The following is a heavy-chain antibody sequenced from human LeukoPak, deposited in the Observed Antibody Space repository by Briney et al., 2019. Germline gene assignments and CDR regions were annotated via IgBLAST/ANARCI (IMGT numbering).Heavy chain of an antibody. D-gene: IGHD2-2*01. CDR1: GFTFSSYW. V-gene: IGHV3-7*01. CDR3: ASLFSSSPHYYYYYMDV. J-gene: IGHJ6*03. CDR2: INQDGSEK. Sequence: GGSLRLSCAASGFTFSSYWMSWVRQAPGKGLEWVAYINQDGSEKNYADSVKGRFTVSRDNAKNSLYLQMNSLRAEDTAVYYCASLFSSSPHYYYYYMDVWGKGTTVTVSS.